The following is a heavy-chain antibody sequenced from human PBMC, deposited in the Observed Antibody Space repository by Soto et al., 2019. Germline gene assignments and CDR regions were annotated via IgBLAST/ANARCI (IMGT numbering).Heavy chain of an antibody. CDR3: AKAGYYDILTGPGY. Sequence: VGSLRLSCAASGFTFISYAMSWVRQAPGKGLEWVSAISGSGGSTYYADSVKGRFTISRDNSKNTLYLQMNSLRAEDTAVYYCAKAGYYDILTGPGYWGQGTLVNVSS. J-gene: IGHJ4*02. CDR2: ISGSGGST. V-gene: IGHV3-23*01. D-gene: IGHD3-9*01. CDR1: GFTFISYA.